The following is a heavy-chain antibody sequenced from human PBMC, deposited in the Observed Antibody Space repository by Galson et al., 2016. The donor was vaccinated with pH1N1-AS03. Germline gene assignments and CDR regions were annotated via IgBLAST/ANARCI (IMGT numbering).Heavy chain of an antibody. D-gene: IGHD6-19*01. V-gene: IGHV3-23*01. CDR2: ISGAGGVP. CDR3: AKDKEAVADRRGYFFDD. CDR1: GFTFSGYA. Sequence: SLRLSCAASGFTFSGYAMSWVRQAPGKGLEWVASISGAGGVPYYAGSVKGRFAVSRDTSENTVYLQLDRLRAEDTAVYYCAKDKEAVADRRGYFFDDWGQGTLVTVSS. J-gene: IGHJ4*02.